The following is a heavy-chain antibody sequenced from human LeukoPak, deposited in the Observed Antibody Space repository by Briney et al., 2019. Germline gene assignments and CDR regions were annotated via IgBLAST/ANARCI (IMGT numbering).Heavy chain of an antibody. V-gene: IGHV6-1*01. J-gene: IGHJ4*02. CDR2: TYYSSKWYN. CDR1: GDSVSSNSVV. Sequence: SQTLSLTCAISGDSVSSNSVVWNWIRQSPSRGLELLGRTYYSSKWYNDYAVSGKSRITINPDTSKNQFSLQLNSVTPEDTAVYYCARDSRGVADGIWYYFDYWGQGTLVTVSS. D-gene: IGHD3-10*01. CDR3: ARDSRGVADGIWYYFDY.